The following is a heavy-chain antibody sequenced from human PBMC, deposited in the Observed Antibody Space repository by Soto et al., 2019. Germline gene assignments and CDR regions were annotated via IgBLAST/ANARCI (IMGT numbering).Heavy chain of an antibody. Sequence: PSQTLSLTCAISGDSVSSNSAAWNWIRQSPSRGLEWLGRTYYRSKWYNDYAVSVKSRITINPDTSKNQFSLQLNSVTPEDTAVYYCARDGVVVPVRGGLDYYYGMDVWGQGTTVTVSS. J-gene: IGHJ6*02. D-gene: IGHD2-2*01. V-gene: IGHV6-1*01. CDR3: ARDGVVVPVRGGLDYYYGMDV. CDR2: TYYRSKWYN. CDR1: GDSVSSNSAA.